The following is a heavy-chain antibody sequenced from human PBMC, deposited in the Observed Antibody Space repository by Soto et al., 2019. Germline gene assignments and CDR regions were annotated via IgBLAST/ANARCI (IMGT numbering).Heavy chain of an antibody. CDR2: INPNSGGT. D-gene: IGHD6-19*01. CDR3: ARSPAVADLRHWFDP. J-gene: IGHJ5*02. Sequence: ASVKVSCKASGYTFTGYYMHWVRQAPGQGLEWRGWINPNSGGTNYAQKFQGWVTMTRDTSISTAYMELSRLRSDDTAVYYCARSPAVADLRHWFDPWGQGTLVTVSS. CDR1: GYTFTGYY. V-gene: IGHV1-2*04.